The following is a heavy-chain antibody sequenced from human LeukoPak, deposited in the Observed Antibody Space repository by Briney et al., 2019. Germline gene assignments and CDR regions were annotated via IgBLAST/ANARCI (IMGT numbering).Heavy chain of an antibody. J-gene: IGHJ4*02. CDR1: GYSFTTYW. CDR3: ARLGTYWSNYYFEY. CDR2: IYPGDSDT. Sequence: GESLKISCQGSGYSFTTYWIGWVRQMPGKGLECMGIIYPGDSDTRYSPSFQRQVTISADKSINTAYLQWSSLKASDTAMYYCARLGTYWSNYYFEYWGQGTLVTVSS. V-gene: IGHV5-51*01. D-gene: IGHD3-10*01.